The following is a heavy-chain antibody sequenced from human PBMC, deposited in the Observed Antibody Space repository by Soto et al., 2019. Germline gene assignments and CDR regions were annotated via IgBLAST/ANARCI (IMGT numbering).Heavy chain of an antibody. Sequence: LCGGSISSGGYYWSWIRQHPGKGLEWIGYIYYSGSTYYNPSLKSRVTISVDTSKNQFSLKLSSVTAADTAVYYCARYCSGGCCYSGDYWGQGTLVTVSS. CDR2: IYYSGST. D-gene: IGHD2-15*01. J-gene: IGHJ4*02. CDR1: GGSISSGGYY. CDR3: ARYCSGGCCYSGDY. V-gene: IGHV4-31*02.